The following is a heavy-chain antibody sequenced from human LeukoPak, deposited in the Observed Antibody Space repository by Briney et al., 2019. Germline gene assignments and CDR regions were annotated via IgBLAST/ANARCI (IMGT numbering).Heavy chain of an antibody. J-gene: IGHJ6*03. V-gene: IGHV3-7*01. CDR1: GFTFSNYW. CDR3: ARDGDTVLTRGYYYYMDV. CDR2: IKPDGSEK. D-gene: IGHD4-23*01. Sequence: GGSLRLSCAASGFTFSNYWISWIRQTPGKGLEWEANIKPDGSEKLYVDSVKGRFTISRDNAKNSLYLQMNRLRAEDTALYYCARDGDTVLTRGYYYYMDVWGKGGTVTVSS.